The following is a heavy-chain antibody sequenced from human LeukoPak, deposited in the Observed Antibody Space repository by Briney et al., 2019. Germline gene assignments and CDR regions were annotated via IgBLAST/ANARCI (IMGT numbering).Heavy chain of an antibody. Sequence: PGGSLRLSCAASGFTFSSYGMHWVRQAPGKGLEWVAVISYDGSNKYYADSVKGRFTISRDNSKNTLYLQMNSLRSDDTAVYYCARSTAGELPHYWGQGTLVTVSS. V-gene: IGHV3-30*03. CDR2: ISYDGSNK. CDR3: ARSTAGELPHY. D-gene: IGHD1-26*01. CDR1: GFTFSSYG. J-gene: IGHJ4*02.